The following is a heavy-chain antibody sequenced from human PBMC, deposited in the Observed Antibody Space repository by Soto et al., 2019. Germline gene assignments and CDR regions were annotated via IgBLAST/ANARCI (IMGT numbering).Heavy chain of an antibody. D-gene: IGHD5-12*01. CDR2: ISPYNGNT. CDR1: GYAFSNYG. CDR3: ATSYDSGFDP. Sequence: QIQLVQSGAEVKKPGASVRVSCKASGYAFSNYGISWIRQAPGLGLEWMGWISPYNGNTGYAQSLQGRVTMTTDTSTNTAYMELRSLTSDDTAVYYCATSYDSGFDPWGQGTLVTVSS. V-gene: IGHV1-18*04. J-gene: IGHJ5*02.